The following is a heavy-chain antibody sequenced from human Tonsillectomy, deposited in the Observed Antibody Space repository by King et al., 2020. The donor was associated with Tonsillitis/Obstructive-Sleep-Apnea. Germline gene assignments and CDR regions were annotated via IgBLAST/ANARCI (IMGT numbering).Heavy chain of an antibody. J-gene: IGHJ3*02. V-gene: IGHV1-69*01. CDR2: IIPIFGTA. D-gene: IGHD6-13*01. CDR3: ARAAGYSSSWYSVDAFDI. Sequence: VQLVQSGAEVKKPGSSVTVSCKASGGTFSSYAISWVRQAPGQGLEWMGGIIPIFGTANYAQKFQGRVTITADESTSTAYMELSSLRSEDTAVYYCARAAGYSSSWYSVDAFDIWGQGTMVTVSS. CDR1: GGTFSSYA.